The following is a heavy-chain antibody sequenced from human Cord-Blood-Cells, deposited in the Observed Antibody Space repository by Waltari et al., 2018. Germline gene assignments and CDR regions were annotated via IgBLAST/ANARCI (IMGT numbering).Heavy chain of an antibody. CDR1: GYTFTGYY. CDR3: ARERRVGLGVSSGANDAFDI. CDR2: INPNSGGT. J-gene: IGHJ3*02. Sequence: QVQLVQSGAEVKKPGASVKVSCKASGYTFTGYYMHWVRQAPGQGLEWMGWINPNSGGTNYAQKFQGWVTMTRDTSISTAYMELSRLRSYDTAVYYCARERRVGLGVSSGANDAFDIWGQGTMVTVSS. V-gene: IGHV1-2*04. D-gene: IGHD2-8*02.